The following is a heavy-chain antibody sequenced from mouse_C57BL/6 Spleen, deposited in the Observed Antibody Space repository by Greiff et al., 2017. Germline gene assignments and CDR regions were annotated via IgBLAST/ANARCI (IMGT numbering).Heavy chain of an antibody. Sequence: VQLQQSGAELMKPGASVKLSCKATGYTFTGYWIEWVKQRPGHGLEWIGEIFPGSGSTNYNEKFKGKATFTADTSSNTAYLQLSSLTTEDSAIYYCARGGIYYGSPGYFDVWGTGTTVTVSS. V-gene: IGHV1-9*01. CDR2: IFPGSGST. D-gene: IGHD1-1*01. CDR3: ARGGIYYGSPGYFDV. J-gene: IGHJ1*03. CDR1: GYTFTGYW.